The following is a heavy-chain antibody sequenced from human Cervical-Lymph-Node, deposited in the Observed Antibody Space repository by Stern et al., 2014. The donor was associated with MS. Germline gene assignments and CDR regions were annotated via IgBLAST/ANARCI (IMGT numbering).Heavy chain of an antibody. CDR1: GDSIRSGGYY. J-gene: IGHJ4*02. CDR3: AREGGRVTSGGTHHFDY. V-gene: IGHV4-31*03. CDR2: IHYSGRT. D-gene: IGHD2-2*01. Sequence: QLQLQESGPGLVQPSQTLSLNCTVSGDSIRSGGYYWNWIRQHPGKGLECIGYIHYSGRTYYNPSLKSRATISVDTSKNQFALKLSSVTAADTAVYYCAREGGRVTSGGTHHFDYWGQGILVTVSS.